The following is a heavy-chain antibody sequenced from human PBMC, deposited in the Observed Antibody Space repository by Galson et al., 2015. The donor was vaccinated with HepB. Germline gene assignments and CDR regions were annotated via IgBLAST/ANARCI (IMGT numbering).Heavy chain of an antibody. Sequence: SLRLSCAASGFTFNNAWMTWVRQAPGKGLEWVGRIKTKSDGETTDYAAPVKGRFTISRDDSQNLLYVQMSSLRAEDTGVYYCTASPPLYYYDRSGYYEFDYWGQGTLVTVSS. V-gene: IGHV3-15*01. CDR2: IKTKSDGETT. CDR1: GFTFNNAW. CDR3: TASPPLYYYDRSGYYEFDY. J-gene: IGHJ4*02. D-gene: IGHD3-22*01.